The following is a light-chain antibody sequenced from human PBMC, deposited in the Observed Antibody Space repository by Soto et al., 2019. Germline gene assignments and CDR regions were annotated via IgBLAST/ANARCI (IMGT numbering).Light chain of an antibody. CDR2: GNS. CDR1: SSNIGAVYD. Sequence: QSVLTQPPSVSGAPGQRVTISCTGSSSNIGAVYDVHWYQQLPGTAPKLLIYGNSNRPSGVPDRFSGSKSGTSASLAITGLQAEDEADYSCQSSASSMSSVVFGGGSQLTV. CDR3: QSSASSMSSVV. J-gene: IGLJ2*01. V-gene: IGLV1-40*01.